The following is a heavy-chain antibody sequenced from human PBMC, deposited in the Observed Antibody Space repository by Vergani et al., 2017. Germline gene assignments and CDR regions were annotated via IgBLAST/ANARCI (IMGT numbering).Heavy chain of an antibody. Sequence: QVQLQQWGPGLLKPSETLSLTCAVYGGSLSGYYWSWIRQPPGKGLEWIGSIYHSGSTYYNPSLKSRVTISVDTSKNQFSLKLSSVTAADTAVYYCARQVMIVVVKGWGQGTLVTVSS. CDR1: GGSLSGYY. J-gene: IGHJ4*02. CDR2: IYHSGST. D-gene: IGHD3-22*01. CDR3: ARQVMIVVVKG. V-gene: IGHV4-34*01.